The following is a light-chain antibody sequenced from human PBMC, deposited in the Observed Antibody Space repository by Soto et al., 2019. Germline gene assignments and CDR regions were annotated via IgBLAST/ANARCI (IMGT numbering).Light chain of an antibody. J-gene: IGKJ2*01. CDR3: QQYGSSPPYT. CDR2: AAS. V-gene: IGKV3-20*01. CDR1: QTINNNF. Sequence: EIVLTQSPGTLSLSPGERATLSCRASQTINNNFLGWYQQKPGQAPRLLIFAASRRATGIPDRFSGSGSGTDFTLTITRLEPEDFGVYYCQQYGSSPPYTFGQGTKVEI.